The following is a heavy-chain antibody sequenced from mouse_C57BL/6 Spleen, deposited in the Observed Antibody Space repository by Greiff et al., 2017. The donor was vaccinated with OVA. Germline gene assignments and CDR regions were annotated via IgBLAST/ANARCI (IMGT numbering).Heavy chain of an antibody. V-gene: IGHV1-15*01. CDR3: TRGLWREDY. J-gene: IGHJ2*01. D-gene: IGHD6-5*01. Sequence: VKLQESGAELVRPGASVTLSCKASGYTFTDYEMHWVKQTPVHGLEWIGAIDPETGGTAYNQKFKGKAILTADKSSSTAYMELRSLTSEDSAVYYCTRGLWREDYWGQGTTLTVSS. CDR2: IDPETGGT. CDR1: GYTFTDYE.